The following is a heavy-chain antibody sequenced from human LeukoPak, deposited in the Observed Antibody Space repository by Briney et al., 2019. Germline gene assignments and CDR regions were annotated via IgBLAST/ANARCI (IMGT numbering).Heavy chain of an antibody. V-gene: IGHV4-38-2*02. CDR3: ARGVTGTTEYYFDY. J-gene: IGHJ4*02. D-gene: IGHD1-14*01. CDR1: GYSISSGYY. Sequence: SETLSLTCTVSGYSISSGYYWGWIRQPPGKGLEWIGEINHSGSTNYNPSLKGRVTISVDTSKNQFSLKLSSVTAADTAVYYCARGVTGTTEYYFDYWGQGTLVTVSS. CDR2: INHSGST.